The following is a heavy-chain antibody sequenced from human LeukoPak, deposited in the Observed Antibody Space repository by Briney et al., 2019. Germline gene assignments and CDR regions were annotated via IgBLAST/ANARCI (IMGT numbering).Heavy chain of an antibody. CDR2: IYYSGTR. J-gene: IGHJ4*02. Sequence: SETLSLTCTVSGGSISGYYWTWIRQPPGKGLEWIGYIYYSGTRHYNPSLQSRVTLSIDTSKNQFSLKLTSVTAADTAVYYCAKAAQVGTVDLRWGQGTLVTVSS. CDR3: AKAAQVGTVDLR. V-gene: IGHV4-59*06. D-gene: IGHD1-26*01. CDR1: GGSISGYY.